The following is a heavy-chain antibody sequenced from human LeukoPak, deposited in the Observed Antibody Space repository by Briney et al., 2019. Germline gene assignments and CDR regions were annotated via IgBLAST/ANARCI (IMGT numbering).Heavy chain of an antibody. CDR2: IKQDGSQK. CDR3: AREGYSGTYYFDY. Sequence: GGSLRLSCAASAFNFSIFWMSWVRQAPGKGLEWVANIKQDGSQKYYVDSVKGRFIISRDNAKNSLYLQMNSLRAEDTAVYYCAREGYSGTYYFDYWGQGTLLTVSS. J-gene: IGHJ4*02. D-gene: IGHD1-26*01. V-gene: IGHV3-7*05. CDR1: AFNFSIFW.